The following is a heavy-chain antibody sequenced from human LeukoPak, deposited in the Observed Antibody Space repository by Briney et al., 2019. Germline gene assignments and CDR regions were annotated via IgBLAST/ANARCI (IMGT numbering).Heavy chain of an antibody. CDR2: IKQDGSEK. CDR1: GFTFSSYW. CDR3: ARGSSSTSPYDAFDI. J-gene: IGHJ3*02. V-gene: IGHV3-7*01. D-gene: IGHD2-2*01. Sequence: PGGSLRLSCAASGFTFSSYWMSWVRQAPGKGLEWVANIKQDGSEKYYVDSVKGRFIISRDNAKNSLYLQMNSLRAEDTAVYYCARGSSSTSPYDAFDIWDQGTMVTVSS.